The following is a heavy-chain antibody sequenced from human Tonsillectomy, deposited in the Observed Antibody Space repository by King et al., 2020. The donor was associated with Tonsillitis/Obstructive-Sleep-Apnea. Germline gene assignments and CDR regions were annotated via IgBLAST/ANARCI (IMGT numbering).Heavy chain of an antibody. D-gene: IGHD2-15*01. CDR1: GFTFSRYG. CDR3: ARAGGGGGDDNAFDI. Sequence: VQLVESGGGVVQPGRSLRLSCAASGFTFSRYGMHWVRQAPGKGREWVAVIWFDGSNKYYADSVKGRFTGSRDNSRRTLFLQMNSLRAEDTAVYYCARAGGGGGDDNAFDIWGQGTMVTVSS. CDR2: IWFDGSNK. J-gene: IGHJ3*02. V-gene: IGHV3-33*01.